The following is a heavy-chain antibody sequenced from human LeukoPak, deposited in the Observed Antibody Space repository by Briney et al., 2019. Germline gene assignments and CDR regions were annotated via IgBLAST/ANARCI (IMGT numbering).Heavy chain of an antibody. CDR3: ARGPYDILTGYHYYYGMDV. CDR2: ISYDGSNK. J-gene: IGHJ6*02. CDR1: GFTFSSYA. Sequence: GGSLRLSCAASGFTFSSYAMHWVRQAPGKGLEWVAVISYDGSNKYYADSVKGRFTISRDNSKNTLYLQMNSLRSEDTAVYYCARGPYDILTGYHYYYGMDVWGQGTTVTVSS. V-gene: IGHV3-30*01. D-gene: IGHD3-9*01.